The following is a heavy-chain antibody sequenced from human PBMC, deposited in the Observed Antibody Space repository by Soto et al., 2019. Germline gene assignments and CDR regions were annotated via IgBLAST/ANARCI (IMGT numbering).Heavy chain of an antibody. CDR1: GFTFSSYD. CDR2: IGTAGDT. Sequence: EVQLVESGGGLVQPGGSLRLSCAASGFTFSSYDMHWVRQATGNGLEWVSAIGTAGDTYYPGSVKGRFTISRENAKSSLYLQMNSLRAGDTAVYYCARARAYCISTSCYRYMDVWGKGTTVTVSS. D-gene: IGHD2-2*01. V-gene: IGHV3-13*01. CDR3: ARARAYCISTSCYRYMDV. J-gene: IGHJ6*03.